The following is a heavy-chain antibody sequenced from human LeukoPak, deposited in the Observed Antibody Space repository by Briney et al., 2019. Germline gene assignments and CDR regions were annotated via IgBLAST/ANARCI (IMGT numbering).Heavy chain of an antibody. V-gene: IGHV4-31*03. CDR3: ARGGTAYYYSY. D-gene: IGHD3-10*01. J-gene: IGHJ4*02. CDR2: IYYSGST. Sequence: SETLSLTCSVSGGSINSGGYYWSSIRQHPGKGLEWIGYIYYSGSTYYNPSLKSRVTISVDTSKSQFSLKLSSVTAADTAVYFCARGGTAYYYSYWGQGTLVTVSS. CDR1: GGSINSGGYY.